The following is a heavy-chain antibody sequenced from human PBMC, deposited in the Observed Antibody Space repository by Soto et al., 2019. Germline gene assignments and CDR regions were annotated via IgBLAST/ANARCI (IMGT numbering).Heavy chain of an antibody. CDR2: IYYSGST. J-gene: IGHJ5*02. CDR1: GGSISSSSYY. CDR3: ARKSSSWYGS. Sequence: SETLSLTCTVSGGSISSSSYYWGWIRQPPGKGLEWIGSIYYSGSTYYNPSLKSRVTISVDTSKNQFSLKLSSVTAADTAVYYCARKSSSWYGSWGQGTLVTVSS. V-gene: IGHV4-39*01. D-gene: IGHD6-13*01.